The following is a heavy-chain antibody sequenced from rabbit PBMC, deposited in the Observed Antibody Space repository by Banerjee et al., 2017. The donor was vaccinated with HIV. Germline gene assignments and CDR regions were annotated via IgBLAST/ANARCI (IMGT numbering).Heavy chain of an antibody. D-gene: IGHD2-1*01. CDR1: GFDFSAYY. J-gene: IGHJ3*01. CDR3: ARDGSNEDYVDWDL. Sequence: QLVESGGGLVQPGGSLKLSCKASGFDFSAYYMSWVRQAPGKGLEWIGYTDPVFDSTYYASWVNGRFTISSDNAQNTLYLQLNSLTAADTATYFCARDGSNEDYVDWDLWGQGTLVTVS. CDR2: TDPVFDST. V-gene: IGHV1S7*01.